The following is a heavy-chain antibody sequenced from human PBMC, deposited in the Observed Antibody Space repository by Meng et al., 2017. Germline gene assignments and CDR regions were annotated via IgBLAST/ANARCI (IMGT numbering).Heavy chain of an antibody. J-gene: IGHJ4*02. V-gene: IGHV4-59*01. CDR1: GGSISSYY. CDR3: SKFPLGYDSSGYYSPEGYCDY. Sequence: SETLSLTCTVSGGSISSYYWSWIRQPPGKGLEWIGYIYYSGSTNYNPSLKSRVTISVDTSNNQFSLRLSSVTAADTAVYYCSKFPLGYDSSGYYSPEGYCDYWGQGTLVTVSS. D-gene: IGHD3-22*01. CDR2: IYYSGST.